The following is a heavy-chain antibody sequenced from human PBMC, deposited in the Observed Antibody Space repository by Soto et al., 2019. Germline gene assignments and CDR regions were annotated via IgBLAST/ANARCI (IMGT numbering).Heavy chain of an antibody. CDR1: GFTFSSYG. CDR2: ISYDGSNK. D-gene: IGHD4-17*01. J-gene: IGHJ6*02. CDR3: AKDLPSTVSYYYYGMDV. V-gene: IGHV3-30*18. Sequence: QVQLVESGGGVVQPGRSLRLSCAASGFTFSSYGMHWVRQAPGKGLEWVAVISYDGSNKYYADSVKGRFTISRDNSKNTLYQQMNSLRAEDTDVYYCAKDLPSTVSYYYYGMDVWDQGTTVTVSS.